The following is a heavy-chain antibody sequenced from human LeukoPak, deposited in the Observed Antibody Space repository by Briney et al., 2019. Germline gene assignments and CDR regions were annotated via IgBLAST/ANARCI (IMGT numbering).Heavy chain of an antibody. J-gene: IGHJ4*02. V-gene: IGHV3-7*01. CDR2: IRHDGGVK. D-gene: IGHD3-3*01. Sequence: GGSLSLTCAASGIRITTHWMNWIRQAPGKGLEWVASIRHDGGVKKYVDSEKGRFTIASDLAQHSLFLLMNSLRAEDTAVYYCASAYASYDFLSGYENFDFWGQGTLFTVSS. CDR1: GIRITTHW. CDR3: ASAYASYDFLSGYENFDF.